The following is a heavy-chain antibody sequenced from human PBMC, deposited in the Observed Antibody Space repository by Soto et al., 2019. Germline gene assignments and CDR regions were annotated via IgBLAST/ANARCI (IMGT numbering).Heavy chain of an antibody. J-gene: IGHJ4*02. V-gene: IGHV3-23*01. CDR3: AKRDPYDIAARLFDY. CDR2: INTAGST. D-gene: IGHD6-6*01. CDR1: GFTFSTHP. Sequence: SLRLSCAASGFTFSTHPMSWVRQAPGKGLEWVSAINTAGSTYYADSVKGRFTISRDNSKSTLSLEMNSLRAEDTAVYYCAKRDPYDIAARLFDYWGQGTLVTVSS.